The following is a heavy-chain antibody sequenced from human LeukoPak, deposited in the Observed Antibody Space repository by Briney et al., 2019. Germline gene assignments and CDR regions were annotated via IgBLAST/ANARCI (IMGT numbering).Heavy chain of an antibody. Sequence: GGSLRLSCAASGFTFSSHAMTWVRQAPGKGLEWVSFISGSGGTTYYADSVKGRFTISRDNSKNTLFLQMNSLRTEDTAVYYCTKTQAVAGTNWFDPWGQGTLVTVSS. V-gene: IGHV3-23*01. J-gene: IGHJ5*02. CDR1: GFTFSSHA. CDR3: TKTQAVAGTNWFDP. CDR2: ISGSGGTT. D-gene: IGHD6-19*01.